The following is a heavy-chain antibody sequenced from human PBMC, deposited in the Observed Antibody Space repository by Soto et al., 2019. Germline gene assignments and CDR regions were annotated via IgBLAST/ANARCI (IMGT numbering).Heavy chain of an antibody. Sequence: SETLSPTCTASGGAILSGYWSWIRQPPGKGLEWIGYISYSGNTNYNPSLKSRVTMSVDTPKNQFSLRLSSVTTADTAVYYCAGLRGYAGSPIDYWGQGTLVTVSS. CDR3: AGLRGYAGSPIDY. V-gene: IGHV4-59*01. J-gene: IGHJ4*02. CDR2: ISYSGNT. D-gene: IGHD2-15*01. CDR1: GGAILSGY.